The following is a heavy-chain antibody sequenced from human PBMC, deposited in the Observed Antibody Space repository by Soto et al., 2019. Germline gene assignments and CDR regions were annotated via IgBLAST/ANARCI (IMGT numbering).Heavy chain of an antibody. CDR3: ASRPGYCSGGSCRNNWFDP. V-gene: IGHV4-34*01. CDR2: INRSGST. CDR1: GGSFSGYY. J-gene: IGHJ5*02. Sequence: QVQLQQWGAGLLKPSETLSLTCAVYGGSFSGYYWSWIRQPPGKGLEWIGEINRSGSTNYNPSLKSRVTISVDTSKNQFSLKLSSVTAADTAVYYCASRPGYCSGGSCRNNWFDPWGQGTLVTVSS. D-gene: IGHD2-15*01.